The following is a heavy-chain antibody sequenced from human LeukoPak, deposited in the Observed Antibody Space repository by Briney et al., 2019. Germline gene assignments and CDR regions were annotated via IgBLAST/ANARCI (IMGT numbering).Heavy chain of an antibody. D-gene: IGHD3-3*01. CDR1: GSSFTSYC. CDR3: ARAYYDFWSGYTDAFDI. J-gene: IGHJ3*02. Sequence: PRKPLKIPSKASGSSFTSYCIGWVRQMPGKGLEWMGIIYPGDSDTRYSPSFQGQVTISADKSISTAYLQWSSLKASDTAMYYCARAYYDFWSGYTDAFDIWGQGTMVTVSS. CDR2: IYPGDSDT. V-gene: IGHV5-51*01.